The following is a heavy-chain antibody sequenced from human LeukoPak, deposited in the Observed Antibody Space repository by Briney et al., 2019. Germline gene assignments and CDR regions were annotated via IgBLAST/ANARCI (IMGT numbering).Heavy chain of an antibody. J-gene: IGHJ4*02. CDR3: ARGGTSRFDY. CDR1: GFTFSSYA. D-gene: IGHD1-14*01. Sequence: PGGSLRLSCAASGFTFSSYAMSWVRQAPGKGLEWVSAISGSGGSTYYADSVKGRFTISRDNAKNSLYLQMNSLRAEDTAVYYCARGGTSRFDYWGQGTLVTVSS. CDR2: ISGSGGST. V-gene: IGHV3-23*01.